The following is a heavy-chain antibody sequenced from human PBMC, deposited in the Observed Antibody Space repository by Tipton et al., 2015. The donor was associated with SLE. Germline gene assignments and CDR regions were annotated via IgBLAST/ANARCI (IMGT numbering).Heavy chain of an antibody. D-gene: IGHD6-13*01. Sequence: LRLSCTVSGGSISSSSYYWGWIRQPPGKGLEWIGSIYHSGSTYYNPSLKSRVTISVDTSKNQFSLKLSSVTAAGTAVYYCVGIARGYWGQGTLVTVSS. V-gene: IGHV4-39*07. J-gene: IGHJ4*02. CDR1: GGSISSSSYY. CDR3: VGIARGY. CDR2: IYHSGST.